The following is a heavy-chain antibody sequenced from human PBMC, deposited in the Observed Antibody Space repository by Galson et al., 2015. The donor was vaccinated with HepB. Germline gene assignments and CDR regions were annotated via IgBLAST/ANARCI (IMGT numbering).Heavy chain of an antibody. Sequence: SLRLSCAASGFTFSSYSMNWVRQAPGKGLEWVSSISSSSSYIYYADSVKGRFTISRDNAKNSLYLQMNSLRAEDTAVYYCARDGNPPGGDFDYWGQGTLVTVSS. J-gene: IGHJ4*02. CDR1: GFTFSSYS. V-gene: IGHV3-21*01. CDR2: ISSSSSYI. CDR3: ARDGNPPGGDFDY. D-gene: IGHD3-16*01.